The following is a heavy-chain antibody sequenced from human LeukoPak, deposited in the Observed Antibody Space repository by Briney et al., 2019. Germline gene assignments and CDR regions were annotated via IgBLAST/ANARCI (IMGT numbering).Heavy chain of an antibody. CDR3: ARGGSSWYADY. CDR2: IHYSGST. CDR1: GASTSTYC. V-gene: IGHV4-59*01. J-gene: IGHJ4*02. D-gene: IGHD6-13*01. Sequence: PSETLSLTRSVSGASTSTYCWSWIRQPPEKGLEWIGYIHYSGSTSYNPSLKSRVTMSVDTSNDQFSLKVSSVTAADTAVYYCARGGSSWYADYWGQGTLVTVSS.